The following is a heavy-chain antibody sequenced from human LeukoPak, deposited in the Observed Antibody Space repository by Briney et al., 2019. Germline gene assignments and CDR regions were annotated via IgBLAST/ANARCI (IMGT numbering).Heavy chain of an antibody. CDR3: AKVPTAGYSSSQPDY. Sequence: TGGSLRLSCAASGFTFSSYGMHWVRQAPGKGLEWVAFIRYDGSNKYYADSVKGRFTISRDNSKNTLYLQMNSLRAEDTAVYYCAKVPTAGYSSSQPDYWGQGTLVTVSS. CDR2: IRYDGSNK. CDR1: GFTFSSYG. J-gene: IGHJ4*02. D-gene: IGHD6-13*01. V-gene: IGHV3-30*02.